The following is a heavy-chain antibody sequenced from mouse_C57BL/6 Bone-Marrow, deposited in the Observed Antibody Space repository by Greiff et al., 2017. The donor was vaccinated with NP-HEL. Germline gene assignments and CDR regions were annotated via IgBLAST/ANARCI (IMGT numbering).Heavy chain of an antibody. Sequence: QVQLQQPGAELVKPGASVKLSCKASGYTFTSYWMQWVKRRPGQGLEWIGEIDPSDSYTNYNQKFKGKATLTVDTSSSTAYMQLSSLTSEDSAVYYCARVPRGYWGQGTSVTVSS. CDR2: IDPSDSYT. J-gene: IGHJ4*01. CDR1: GYTFTSYW. CDR3: ARVPRGY. V-gene: IGHV1-50*01.